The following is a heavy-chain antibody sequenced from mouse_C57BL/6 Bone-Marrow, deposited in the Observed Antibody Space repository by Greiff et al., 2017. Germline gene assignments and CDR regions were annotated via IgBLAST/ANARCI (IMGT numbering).Heavy chain of an antibody. CDR2: ISSGGSYT. CDR1: GFTFSSYG. J-gene: IGHJ1*03. V-gene: IGHV5-6*01. CDR3: ARDDWYFDV. Sequence: DVQLVESGGDLVKPGGSLKLSCAASGFTFSSYGMSWVRQTPDKRLEWVATISSGGSYTYYPASVKGRFTISRANAKNTLYLQMCSLKSEDTAMYYCARDDWYFDVWGTGTTVTVSS.